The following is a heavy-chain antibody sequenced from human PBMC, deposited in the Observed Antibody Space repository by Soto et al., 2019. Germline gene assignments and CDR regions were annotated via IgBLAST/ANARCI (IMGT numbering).Heavy chain of an antibody. V-gene: IGHV5-10-1*01. CDR2: IDPSDSYT. CDR1: GYSFTSYW. CDR3: ARHGGYGDPEVYYYYGMDV. J-gene: IGHJ6*02. D-gene: IGHD4-17*01. Sequence: PGESLKISCKGSGYSFTSYWISWVRQMPGKGLEWMGRIDPSDSYTNYSPSFQGHVTISADKSISTAYLQWSSLKASDTAMYYCARHGGYGDPEVYYYYGMDVWGQGTTVTVSS.